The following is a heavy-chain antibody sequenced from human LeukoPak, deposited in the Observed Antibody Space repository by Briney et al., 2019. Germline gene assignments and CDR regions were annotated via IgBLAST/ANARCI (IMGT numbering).Heavy chain of an antibody. CDR3: AREVGSSSWFRITPYGMDV. D-gene: IGHD6-13*01. Sequence: ASVKVSCKASGYTFTGYYMHWVRQAPGQGLEWMGWINPNSGGTNYAQKFQGWVTMTRDTSISTAYMELSRLRSDDTAVYYCAREVGSSSWFRITPYGMDVWGQGTTVTVSS. V-gene: IGHV1-2*04. CDR1: GYTFTGYY. CDR2: INPNSGGT. J-gene: IGHJ6*02.